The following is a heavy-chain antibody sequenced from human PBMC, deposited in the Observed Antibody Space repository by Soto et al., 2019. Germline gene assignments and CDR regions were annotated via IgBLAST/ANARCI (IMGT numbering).Heavy chain of an antibody. Sequence: QVQLVESGGGGVQPGRSLRLSCAVSGFTFSSHALHWVRQAPGNGLEWVALISSDGSNKYYADSVKGRFTTSRDNSKNTMYLQMNSLRVEDTAVYYCSRDDEGGSDCDLGDWGQGALGTVSS. CDR3: SRDDEGGSDCDLGD. CDR1: GFTFSSHA. D-gene: IGHD1-26*01. V-gene: IGHV3-30-3*01. CDR2: ISSDGSNK. J-gene: IGHJ4*02.